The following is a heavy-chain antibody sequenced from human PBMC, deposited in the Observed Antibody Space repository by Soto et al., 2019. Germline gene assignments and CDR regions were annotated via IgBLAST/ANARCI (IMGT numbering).Heavy chain of an antibody. Sequence: SVTVYCQASGGTFSRYTISWVRQAPGQGLEWMGRIIPILGIANYAQKFQGRVTITADKSTSTAYMELSSLRSEDTAVYYCASVTSSGYYPTDYYYYGMDVWGQGTTVTVSS. D-gene: IGHD3-22*01. J-gene: IGHJ6*02. V-gene: IGHV1-69*02. CDR1: GGTFSRYT. CDR3: ASVTSSGYYPTDYYYYGMDV. CDR2: IIPILGIA.